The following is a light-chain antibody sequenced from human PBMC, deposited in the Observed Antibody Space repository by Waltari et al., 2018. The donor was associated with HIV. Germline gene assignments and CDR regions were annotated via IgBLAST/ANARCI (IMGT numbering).Light chain of an antibody. Sequence: DIVMTQSPLSLPVTPGEPASISCRSSQSLRHRNGYNYLDWYLQKPGQSPQLLSYWGSNLASGVPDRFSGSGSGTEFTRKISRVEAEDVGVYYCMQGLQSRRTFCQGTKVEIK. CDR3: MQGLQSRRT. V-gene: IGKV2-28*01. CDR1: QSLRHRNGYNY. CDR2: WGS. J-gene: IGKJ1*01.